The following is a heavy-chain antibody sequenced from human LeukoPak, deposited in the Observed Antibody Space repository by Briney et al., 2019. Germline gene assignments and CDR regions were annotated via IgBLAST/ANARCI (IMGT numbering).Heavy chain of an antibody. D-gene: IGHD2-21*02. V-gene: IGHV1-2*02. CDR3: AREVDIVVVTAILDYFDY. CDR1: GYTFTGYY. Sequence: GASVKVPCKASGYTFTGYYMHWVRQAPGQGLEWMGWINPNSGGTNYAQKFQGGVTMTRDTSISTAYMELSRLRSDDTAVYYCAREVDIVVVTAILDYFDYWGQGTLVTVSS. CDR2: INPNSGGT. J-gene: IGHJ4*02.